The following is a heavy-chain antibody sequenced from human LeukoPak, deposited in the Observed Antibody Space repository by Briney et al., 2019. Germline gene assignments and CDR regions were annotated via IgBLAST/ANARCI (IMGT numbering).Heavy chain of an antibody. D-gene: IGHD3-22*01. CDR2: VSGSGGYT. Sequence: GGSLRLSCAASAFTFSSYAMSWVRQAPGKGLEWVSSVSGSGGYTYYAGSVKGRFTISRDNSKNTLYLQMNSLRAEDTAIYYCAKDRPNYYDSSGHYYRRDGDYWGQGTLVTVSS. V-gene: IGHV3-23*01. CDR3: AKDRPNYYDSSGHYYRRDGDY. CDR1: AFTFSSYA. J-gene: IGHJ4*02.